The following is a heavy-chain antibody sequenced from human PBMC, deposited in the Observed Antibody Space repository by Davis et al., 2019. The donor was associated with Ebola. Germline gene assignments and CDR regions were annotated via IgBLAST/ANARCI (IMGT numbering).Heavy chain of an antibody. V-gene: IGHV5-51*01. J-gene: IGHJ4*02. D-gene: IGHD6-13*01. CDR2: IYPGDSDT. Sequence: GESLKISCKGSGHSLTSDWIDWVRQMPGKGLEWMGIIYPGDSDTRYSPSFQGQVTISVDKSISTAYLQWSGLKASDTAMYYCARLQQLVGAGDYWGQGTLVTVSS. CDR3: ARLQQLVGAGDY. CDR1: GHSLTSDW.